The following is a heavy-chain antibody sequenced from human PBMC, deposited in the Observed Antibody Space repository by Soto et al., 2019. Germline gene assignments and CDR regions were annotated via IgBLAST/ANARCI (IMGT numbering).Heavy chain of an antibody. J-gene: IGHJ5*02. CDR3: AKEGTTSPYNWFDP. D-gene: IGHD2-2*01. CDR1: GGSFTSNNW. CDR2: IYRTGST. V-gene: IGHV4-4*02. Sequence: PSETLSLTCAVSGGSFTSNNWWTWVRQPPGQGLEWIGEIYRTGSTNYNPSLKSRVTISLDKSENQFSLKVTSLTAADTAVYYCAKEGTTSPYNWFDPWGQGTLVTVSS.